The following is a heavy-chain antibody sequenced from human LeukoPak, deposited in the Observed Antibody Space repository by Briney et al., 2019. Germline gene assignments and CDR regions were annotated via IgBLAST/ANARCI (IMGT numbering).Heavy chain of an antibody. D-gene: IGHD6-19*01. CDR2: INSDGSST. V-gene: IGHV3-74*01. J-gene: IGHJ3*02. CDR1: GFTFSSYW. CDR3: AKLGYSSGDAFDI. Sequence: GGSLRLSCAASGFTFSSYWMHWVRQAPGKGLVWVSRINSDGSSTSYADSVKGRSTISRDNAKNTLYLQMNSLRAEDTAVYYCAKLGYSSGDAFDIWGQGTMVTVSS.